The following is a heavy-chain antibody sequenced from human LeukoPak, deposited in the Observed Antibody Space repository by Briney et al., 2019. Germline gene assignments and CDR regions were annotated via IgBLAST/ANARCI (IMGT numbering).Heavy chain of an antibody. CDR3: AGLIRLGWFDP. J-gene: IGHJ5*02. D-gene: IGHD3-9*01. V-gene: IGHV4-39*01. CDR1: GGSISSSSYY. CDR2: IYYSGST. Sequence: SETLSLTCTVYGGSISSSSYYWGWIRQPPGKGLEWIGSIYYSGSTYYNPSLKSRVTISVDTSKNQFSLKLSSVTAADTAVYYCAGLIRLGWFDPWGQGTLVTVSS.